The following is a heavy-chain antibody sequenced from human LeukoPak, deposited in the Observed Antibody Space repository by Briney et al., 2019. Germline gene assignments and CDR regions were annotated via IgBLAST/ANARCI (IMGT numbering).Heavy chain of an antibody. V-gene: IGHV4-39*01. Sequence: PSETLSLTCAVSGGSISSNSYYWGWIRQPPGKGLEWIGSIYYSGSTYYNPSLKSRVTISVDTSKNQFSLKLSSVTAADTAVYYCARGGLWNDILTGYFPGAFDIWGQGTMVTVSS. CDR2: IYYSGST. CDR1: GGSISSNSYY. CDR3: ARGGLWNDILTGYFPGAFDI. J-gene: IGHJ3*02. D-gene: IGHD3-9*01.